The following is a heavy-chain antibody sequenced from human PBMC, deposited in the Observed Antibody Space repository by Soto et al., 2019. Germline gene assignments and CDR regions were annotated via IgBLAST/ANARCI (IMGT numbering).Heavy chain of an antibody. J-gene: IGHJ4*02. V-gene: IGHV3-53*05. D-gene: IGHD6-13*01. CDR2: IYSGGST. CDR3: AKDMLPGSSWYDSEYYFDY. CDR1: GFTVSSNY. Sequence: PGGSLRLSCAASGFTVSSNYMSWVRQAPGKGLEWVSVIYSGGSTYYADSVKGRFTISRDNAKKSLYLQMNSLRAEDTAFYYCAKDMLPGSSWYDSEYYFDYWGQGTLVTVSS.